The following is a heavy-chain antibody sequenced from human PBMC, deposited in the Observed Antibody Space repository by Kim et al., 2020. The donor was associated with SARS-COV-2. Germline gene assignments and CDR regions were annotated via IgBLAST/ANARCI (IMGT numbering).Heavy chain of an antibody. J-gene: IGHJ4*02. CDR2: ISSTGGTT. CDR1: GFTFTSFA. V-gene: IGHV3-23*01. D-gene: IGHD2-21*02. Sequence: GGSLRLSCAASGFTFTSFAMSWVRQAPGKGLEWVSTISSTGGTTIYADSVKGRFTISRDNSKNTLYLQMNSLTAEDTAVYYCAKRTAFGSYYFDHWVQG. CDR3: AKRTAFGSYYFDH.